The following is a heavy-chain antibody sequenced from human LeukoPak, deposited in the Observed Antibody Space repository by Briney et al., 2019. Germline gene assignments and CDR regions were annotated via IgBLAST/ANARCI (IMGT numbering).Heavy chain of an antibody. CDR1: GFTFSSYW. CDR3: AKLKWLVGYYYYYYMDV. Sequence: GGSLRLSCAASGFTFSSYWMSWVRQAPGKGLEWVANIKQDGSEKYYVDSVKGRFTISRDNAKNSLYLQMNSLRAEDTAVYYCAKLKWLVGYYYYYYMDVWGKGTTVTVSS. CDR2: IKQDGSEK. D-gene: IGHD6-19*01. V-gene: IGHV3-7*01. J-gene: IGHJ6*03.